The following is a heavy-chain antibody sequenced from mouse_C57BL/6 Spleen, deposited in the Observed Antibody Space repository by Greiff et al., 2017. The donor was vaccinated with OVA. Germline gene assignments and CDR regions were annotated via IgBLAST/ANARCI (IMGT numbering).Heavy chain of an antibody. CDR1: GFSLTSYG. CDR2: IWSDGST. D-gene: IGHD3-2*02. J-gene: IGHJ3*01. V-gene: IGHV2-6*03. Sequence: VQLQQSGPGLVAPSQSLSITCTVSGFSLTSYGVHWVRQPPGKGLEWLVVIWSDGSTTYNSALKSRLSISKDNSKSQVFLKMNSLHTDDTAMYYCARPLDSSGYGFAYWGQGTLVTVSA. CDR3: ARPLDSSGYGFAY.